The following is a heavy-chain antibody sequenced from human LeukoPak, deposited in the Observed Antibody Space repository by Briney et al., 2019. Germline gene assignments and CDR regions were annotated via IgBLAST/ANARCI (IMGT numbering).Heavy chain of an antibody. Sequence: SGTLSLTCAVSGGSISSSNWWSWVRQPPGKGLEWIGEIYHSGSTNYNPSLKSRVTISVDTSKNQFSLKLSSVTAADTAVYYCARGGWIGYCSSTSCYKGDWFDPWGQGTLVTVSS. D-gene: IGHD2-2*01. J-gene: IGHJ5*02. CDR2: IYHSGST. CDR3: ARGGWIGYCSSTSCYKGDWFDP. CDR1: GGSISSSNW. V-gene: IGHV4-4*02.